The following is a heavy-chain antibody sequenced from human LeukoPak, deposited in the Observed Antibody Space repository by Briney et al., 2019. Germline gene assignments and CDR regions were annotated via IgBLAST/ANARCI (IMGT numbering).Heavy chain of an antibody. V-gene: IGHV3-33*01. D-gene: IGHD3-10*01. CDR2: IWYDGSNK. Sequence: GGSLRLSCAAPGFTFSSSGMHWVRQAPGEGLEWVAVIWYDGSNKYYADSVKGRFTISRDNSKNTLYLQMNSLRAEDTAVYYCARDRYYYGSGSYPSLDYWGQGTLVTVSS. CDR3: ARDRYYYGSGSYPSLDY. J-gene: IGHJ4*02. CDR1: GFTFSSSG.